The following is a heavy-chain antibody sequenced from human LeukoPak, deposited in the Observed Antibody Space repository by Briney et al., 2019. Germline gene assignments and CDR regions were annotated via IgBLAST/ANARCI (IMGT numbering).Heavy chain of an antibody. CDR3: ASGTGDYFDY. V-gene: IGHV4-30-4*01. CDR1: GGSISSGDYY. D-gene: IGHD7-27*01. J-gene: IGHJ4*02. CDR2: IYYSGST. Sequence: SETLSLTCTVSGGSISSGDYYWSWIRQPPGKGLEWIGYIYYSGSTYYNPSLKSRVTISVDTSKNQFSLKLSSVTAADTAVYSCASGTGDYFDYWGQGTLVTVSS.